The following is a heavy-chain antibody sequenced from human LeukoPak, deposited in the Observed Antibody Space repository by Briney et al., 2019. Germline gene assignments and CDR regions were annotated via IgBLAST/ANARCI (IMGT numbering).Heavy chain of an antibody. CDR1: GGSVSNSLYY. D-gene: IGHD4-17*01. CDR3: VRVDYDHSLDY. CDR2: IYYNGDT. Sequence: PSETLSLTCTVSGGSVSNSLYYWSWIRQPPGKGLEWIGYIYYNGDTNYNPSLKSRVIISIDTSSNQFSLRLNSMTAADTAVYYCVRVDYDHSLDYWGQGILVTVSS. V-gene: IGHV4-61*01. J-gene: IGHJ4*02.